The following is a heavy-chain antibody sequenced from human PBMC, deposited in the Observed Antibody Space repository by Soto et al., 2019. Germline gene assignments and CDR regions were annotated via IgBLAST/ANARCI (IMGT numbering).Heavy chain of an antibody. CDR3: ARVPGGYRWQLVREGYYYYYGMDV. CDR1: GGSFSGYY. CDR2: INHSGST. J-gene: IGHJ6*02. D-gene: IGHD6-6*01. Sequence: QVQLQQWGAGLLKPSETLSLTCAVYGGSFSGYYWSWIRQPPGKGLEWIGEINHSGSTNYNPSLKSRVTISVDTSKNQFSLKLSSVTAADTAVYYCARVPGGYRWQLVREGYYYYYGMDVWGQGTTVTVSS. V-gene: IGHV4-34*01.